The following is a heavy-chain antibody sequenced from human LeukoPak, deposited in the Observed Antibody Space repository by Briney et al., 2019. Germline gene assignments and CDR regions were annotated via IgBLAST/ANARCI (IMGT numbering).Heavy chain of an antibody. CDR3: ARHLAIYDSSGYYYERGRYYFDF. J-gene: IGHJ4*02. Sequence: SETLSLTCTVSGGSISSSSYYWGWIRQPPGKGLEWIVTIYYSGITYYNPSLKSRFTISVDTSKNQFSLKLSSVTAADTAVYYCARHLAIYDSSGYYYERGRYYFDFWGQGALVTVSS. CDR1: GGSISSSSYY. V-gene: IGHV4-39*01. D-gene: IGHD3-22*01. CDR2: IYYSGIT.